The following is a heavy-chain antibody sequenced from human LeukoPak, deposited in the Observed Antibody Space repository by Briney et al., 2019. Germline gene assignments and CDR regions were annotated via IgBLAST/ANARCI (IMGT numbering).Heavy chain of an antibody. D-gene: IGHD7-27*01. CDR3: ARDQFANWGLNDY. CDR2: INPNSGGT. J-gene: IGHJ4*02. V-gene: IGHV1-2*02. Sequence: GASVKVSCKASGYTFTGYYMHWVRQAPGQGLEWMGWINPNSGGTNYAQKFQGRVAMTRDTSISTAYMELSRLRSDDTAVYYCARDQFANWGLNDYWGQGTLVTVSS. CDR1: GYTFTGYY.